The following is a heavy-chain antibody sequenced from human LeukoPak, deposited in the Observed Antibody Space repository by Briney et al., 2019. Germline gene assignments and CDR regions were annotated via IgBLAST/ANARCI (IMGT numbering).Heavy chain of an antibody. Sequence: SETLSLTCAVSGGSISSGGYSWSWIRQPLGKGLEWIGYIYHSGSTYYNPSLKSRVTISVDRSKNQFSLKLSSVTAADTAVYYCAIYYYDSSGYYKFDYWGQGTLVTVSS. CDR2: IYHSGST. J-gene: IGHJ4*02. V-gene: IGHV4-30-2*01. D-gene: IGHD3-22*01. CDR1: GGSISSGGYS. CDR3: AIYYYDSSGYYKFDY.